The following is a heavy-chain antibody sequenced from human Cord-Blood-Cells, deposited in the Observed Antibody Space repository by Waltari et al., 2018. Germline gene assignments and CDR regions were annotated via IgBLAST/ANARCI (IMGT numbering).Heavy chain of an antibody. J-gene: IGHJ4*02. Sequence: QVQLVQSGAEVKKPGASVKVSCKASGYTFTGYYMHWVRQAPGQGIEWNGWVKPNSGGTKYGQKFQGRVTMTRDTSISTAYMELSRLRSDDTAVYYCARGVGAIFDYWGQGTLVTVSS. CDR2: VKPNSGGT. D-gene: IGHD1-26*01. CDR1: GYTFTGYY. CDR3: ARGVGAIFDY. V-gene: IGHV1-2*02.